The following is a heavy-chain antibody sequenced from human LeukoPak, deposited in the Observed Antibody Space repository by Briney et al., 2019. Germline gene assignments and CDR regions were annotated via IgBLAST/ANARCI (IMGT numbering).Heavy chain of an antibody. CDR2: IIPILGIA. Sequence: ASVKVSCKASGGTFSSYAISWARQAPGQGLAWMGGIIPILGIANYAQKFQGRVTFTADKSTSTAYMELSSLRSDDTAVYYCARSYGSGSLSWFDRWGQGTLVTVSS. CDR3: ARSYGSGSLSWFDR. CDR1: GGTFSSYA. V-gene: IGHV1-69*04. J-gene: IGHJ5*02. D-gene: IGHD3-10*01.